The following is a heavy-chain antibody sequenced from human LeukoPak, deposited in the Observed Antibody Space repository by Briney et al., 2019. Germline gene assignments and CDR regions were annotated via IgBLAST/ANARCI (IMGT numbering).Heavy chain of an antibody. CDR2: LPPDELDI. CDR1: GFTFTNYW. Sequence: GGSLRLSCAASGFTFTNYWMHWVRQAPGMGLVWVSRLPPDELDIIYADSVKGRFTVSRDNSKSTLYLLINTLRAEDSAVYYCARDPDDFSNLEYFHHWGQGTLVTVSS. J-gene: IGHJ1*01. D-gene: IGHD4-11*01. V-gene: IGHV3-74*01. CDR3: ARDPDDFSNLEYFHH.